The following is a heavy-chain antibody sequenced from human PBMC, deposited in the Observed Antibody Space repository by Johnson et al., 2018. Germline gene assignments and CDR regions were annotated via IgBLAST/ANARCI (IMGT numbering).Heavy chain of an antibody. Sequence: QVQLVQSGAEVKKPGSSVKVSCKASGGTFSSYTLSWVRQAPGQGLEWMGRIIPILGIATYAQKFQGRVTITAAKSTSTAYMARSSLRSEDTAVDDCARGHSSGWAEYFQHWGQGTLVTVSS. CDR3: ARGHSSGWAEYFQH. V-gene: IGHV1-69*09. CDR2: IIPILGIA. CDR1: GGTFSSYT. J-gene: IGHJ1*01. D-gene: IGHD6-19*01.